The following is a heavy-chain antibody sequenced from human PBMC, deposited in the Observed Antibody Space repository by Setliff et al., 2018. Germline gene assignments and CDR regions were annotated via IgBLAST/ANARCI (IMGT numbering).Heavy chain of an antibody. D-gene: IGHD1-26*01. CDR2: IHYSENT. Sequence: PSETLSLTCTVSAGSITSGRYYWGWIRQPPGQGLEWIASIHYSENTYYNPSLTTRVTISVDTSKHQFSLKLSFVTAADTAVYYCAGHPSSGSYYGGSIFYFDDWGPGILVTVSS. J-gene: IGHJ4*02. V-gene: IGHV4-39*01. CDR1: AGSITSGRYY. CDR3: AGHPSSGSYYGGSIFYFDD.